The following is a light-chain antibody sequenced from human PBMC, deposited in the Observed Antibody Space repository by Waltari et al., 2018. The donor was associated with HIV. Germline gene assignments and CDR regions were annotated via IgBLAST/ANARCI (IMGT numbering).Light chain of an antibody. CDR3: QQYNGSWT. Sequence: EIVMTQSPVTLSVSPGERATLSCRANQNIGNKIVWYQRRPGQSPRLVIFATSVRATGIPTRFSGSGSGTDFALTITTLQPEDYGMYYCQQYNGSWTFGRGTRVE. J-gene: IGKJ1*01. CDR2: ATS. CDR1: QNIGNK. V-gene: IGKV3D-15*03.